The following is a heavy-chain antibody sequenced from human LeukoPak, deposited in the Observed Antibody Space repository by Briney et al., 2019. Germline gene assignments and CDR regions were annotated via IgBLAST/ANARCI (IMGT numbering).Heavy chain of an antibody. CDR1: GFTFSSYG. Sequence: GRSLGLSCAASGFTFSSYGMHWVRQAPGKGLEWVAVISYDGSNKYYADSVKGRFTISRDNSKNTLYLQMNSLRAEDTAVYYCAAFGNADYWGQGTLVTVSS. D-gene: IGHD4-23*01. CDR2: ISYDGSNK. CDR3: AAFGNADY. V-gene: IGHV3-30*03. J-gene: IGHJ4*02.